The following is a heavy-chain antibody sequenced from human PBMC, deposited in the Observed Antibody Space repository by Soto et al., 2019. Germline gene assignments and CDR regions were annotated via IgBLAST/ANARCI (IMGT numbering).Heavy chain of an antibody. CDR3: ARVRRDGYNPDYYYYGMDV. CDR1: GGTFGSYA. J-gene: IGHJ6*02. CDR2: IIPIFGTA. D-gene: IGHD5-12*01. V-gene: IGHV1-69*01. Sequence: QVQLVQSGAEAKKPGSSVKVSCKASGGTFGSYAISWVRQAPGPGLEWMGGIIPIFGTANYAQKFQGRVTITADESTSTAYMDLSSLRSADTAVYYCARVRRDGYNPDYYYYGMDVWGQGTTVTVSS.